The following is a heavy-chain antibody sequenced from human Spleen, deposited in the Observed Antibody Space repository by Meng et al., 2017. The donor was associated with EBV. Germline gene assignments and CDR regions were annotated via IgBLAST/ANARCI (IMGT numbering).Heavy chain of an antibody. J-gene: IGHJ4*02. V-gene: IGHV4-34*01. CDR1: GGSFSSYY. Sequence: QGELKQWGAGLLKPSETLSLTCAVSGGSFSSYYWSWIRQPPGKGLEWIGEINQSGSIYYNPSLMGRVTISGDTSRNQFSLKLISVTAADTAVYYCARGPYYEWGQGTLVTVSS. CDR3: ARGPYYE. CDR2: INQSGSI. D-gene: IGHD1-26*01.